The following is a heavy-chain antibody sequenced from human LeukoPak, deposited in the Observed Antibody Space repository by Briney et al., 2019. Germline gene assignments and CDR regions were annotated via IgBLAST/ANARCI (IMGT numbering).Heavy chain of an antibody. V-gene: IGHV4-28*01. CDR1: GYSISSNSL. CDR3: ARNQVVAGNHRGLDS. CDR2: IFYSGNA. D-gene: IGHD6-19*01. Sequence: SETLSLTCAVSGYSISSNSLWGWIRQPPGKGLEWIGYIFYSGNAYYNSSLKSRVTMSVDTSKNQFSLNLRSVTAVDTAVYYCARNQVVAGNHRGLDSWGQGTMVTVSS. J-gene: IGHJ3*02.